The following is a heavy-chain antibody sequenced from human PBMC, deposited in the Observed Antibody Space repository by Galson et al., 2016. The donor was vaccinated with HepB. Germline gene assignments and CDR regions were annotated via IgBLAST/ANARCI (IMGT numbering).Heavy chain of an antibody. CDR1: GDSVSSNSAV. CDR2: TFYKSKWYN. V-gene: IGHV6-1*01. Sequence: CAISGDSVSSNSAVWNWIRQSPSRGLEWLGRTFYKSKWYNDYAVSVKSQITVNADTSKNQFSLHLNSVTPDDTAVYYCTRGFEYSSGWYYFDHWGQGTLVTVSS. CDR3: TRGFEYSSGWYYFDH. J-gene: IGHJ4*02. D-gene: IGHD6-19*01.